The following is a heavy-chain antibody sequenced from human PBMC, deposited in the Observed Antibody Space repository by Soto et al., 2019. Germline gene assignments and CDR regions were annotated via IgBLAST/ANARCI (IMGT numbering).Heavy chain of an antibody. J-gene: IGHJ6*02. V-gene: IGHV1-69*13. Sequence: SVKVSCKASGGTFSSYAISWVRQAPGQGLEWMGGITPIFGTANYAQKFQGRVTITADESTSTAYMELSSLRSEDTAVYYCARDRQWEAYYYYYGMDVWGQGTTVTVSS. CDR1: GGTFSSYA. CDR2: ITPIFGTA. CDR3: ARDRQWEAYYYYYGMDV. D-gene: IGHD1-26*01.